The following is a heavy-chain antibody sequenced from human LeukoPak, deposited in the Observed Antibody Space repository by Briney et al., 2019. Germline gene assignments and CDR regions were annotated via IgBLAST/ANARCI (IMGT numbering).Heavy chain of an antibody. Sequence: ASVKVSCKASGYTFTGHYMHWVRQAPGQGLEWMGWINPNSGGTNYAQKFQGRVTMTRDTSINTAYMELSRLRSDDTAVYYCAREWYDGSEGFDYWGQGTLVTVSS. CDR2: INPNSGGT. CDR3: AREWYDGSEGFDY. V-gene: IGHV1-2*02. D-gene: IGHD3-22*01. J-gene: IGHJ4*02. CDR1: GYTFTGHY.